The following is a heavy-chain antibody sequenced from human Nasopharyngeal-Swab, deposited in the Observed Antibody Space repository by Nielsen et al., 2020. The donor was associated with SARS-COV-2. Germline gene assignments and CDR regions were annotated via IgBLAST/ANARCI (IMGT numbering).Heavy chain of an antibody. D-gene: IGHD3-10*01. J-gene: IGHJ3*02. CDR2: IQQDGDIT. V-gene: IGHV3-7*01. Sequence: GGSLRLSCVTSGFTFGRYWMTWVRQAPGKGLEWVANIQQDGDITYYLESVKGRFTISRDNAKNSLYLQMNSLRAEDTAVYYCARVLLRALGKFGEGYAFDIWGQGTMVTVSS. CDR1: GFTFGRYW. CDR3: ARVLLRALGKFGEGYAFDI.